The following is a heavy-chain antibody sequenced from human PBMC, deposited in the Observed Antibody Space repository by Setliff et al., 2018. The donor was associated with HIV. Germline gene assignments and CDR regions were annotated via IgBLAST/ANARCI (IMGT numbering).Heavy chain of an antibody. CDR1: GYTFTTYG. D-gene: IGHD6-19*01. CDR2: ISPNFGHT. Sequence: GASVKVSCKASGYTFTTYGISWVRQAPGHRLEWMGWISPNFGHTNYAQNFLGRVTMTIDTSTSRAYMELRSLRSDDTAMYFCARLGSGWSDSYYYAMDIWGQGTTVTVSS. CDR3: ARLGSGWSDSYYYAMDI. V-gene: IGHV1-18*01. J-gene: IGHJ6*02.